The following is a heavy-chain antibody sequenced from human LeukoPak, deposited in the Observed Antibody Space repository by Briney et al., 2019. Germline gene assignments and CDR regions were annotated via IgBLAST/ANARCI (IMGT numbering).Heavy chain of an antibody. CDR2: ISAYNGNT. D-gene: IGHD6-13*01. V-gene: IGHV1-18*01. Sequence: ASVKVSCKASGYTFTSYGISWVRQAPGQGPEWMGWISAYNGNTNYAQKLQGRVTMTTDTSTSTAYMELRSLRSDDTAVYYCARAAGSSSWYLNWFDPWGQGTLVTVSS. CDR1: GYTFTSYG. CDR3: ARAAGSSSWYLNWFDP. J-gene: IGHJ5*02.